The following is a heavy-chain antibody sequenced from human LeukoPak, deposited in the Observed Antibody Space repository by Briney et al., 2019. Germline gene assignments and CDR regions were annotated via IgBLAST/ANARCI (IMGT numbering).Heavy chain of an antibody. D-gene: IGHD3-16*01. CDR3: ANTYYDYVWGSN. J-gene: IGHJ4*02. Sequence: GGSLRLSCAASGFTFSNYWMTWVRQAPGKGLEWVANIKQDGSEKYYVDSVKGRFTISRDDAKNSLYLQMNSLRDEDTAVYYCANTYYDYVWGSNWGQGTLVTVSS. CDR1: GFTFSNYW. V-gene: IGHV3-7*02. CDR2: IKQDGSEK.